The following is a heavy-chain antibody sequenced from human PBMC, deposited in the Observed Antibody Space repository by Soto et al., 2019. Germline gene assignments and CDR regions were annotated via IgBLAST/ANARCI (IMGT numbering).Heavy chain of an antibody. D-gene: IGHD6-6*01. J-gene: IGHJ6*03. Sequence: EVQLAEAGGGLAQPGGSLRLSCAASGFTLSVYAMDWVRQAPGKGLGYVSGISSNGVGTYYANSVQGSFTISRDNSKNTVYLQMGSLRHEEMAVYCGARRCRPEFYYLDVWGKGTTVTVS. CDR3: ARRCRPEFYYLDV. CDR2: ISSNGVGT. CDR1: GFTLSVYA. V-gene: IGHV3-64*01.